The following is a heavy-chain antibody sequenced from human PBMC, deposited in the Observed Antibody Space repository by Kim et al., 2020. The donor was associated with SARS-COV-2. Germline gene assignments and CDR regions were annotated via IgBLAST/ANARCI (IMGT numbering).Heavy chain of an antibody. CDR1: GGSFSGYY. J-gene: IGHJ1*01. D-gene: IGHD6-13*01. CDR3: ARGPGSSWYHFQH. V-gene: IGHV4-34*01. Sequence: SETLSLTCAVYGGSFSGYYWSWIRQPPGKGLEWIGEINHSGSTNYNPSLKSRVTISVDTSKNQFSLKLSSVTAADTAVYYCARGPGSSWYHFQHWGQGTLVTVSS. CDR2: INHSGST.